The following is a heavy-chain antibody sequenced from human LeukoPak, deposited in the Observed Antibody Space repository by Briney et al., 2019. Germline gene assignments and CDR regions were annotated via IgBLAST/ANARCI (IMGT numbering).Heavy chain of an antibody. J-gene: IGHJ4*02. CDR2: ITGSGVGT. Sequence: AGGSLRLSCAASGFTFSSHAMTWVRQAPGRGLEWVSTITGSGVGTNYADSVKGRFTISRDNSNNTLYLQMNSLRAEDTAVYYCASSASGWYNFDYWGQGTLVTVSS. CDR1: GFTFSSHA. V-gene: IGHV3-23*01. CDR3: ASSASGWYNFDY. D-gene: IGHD6-19*01.